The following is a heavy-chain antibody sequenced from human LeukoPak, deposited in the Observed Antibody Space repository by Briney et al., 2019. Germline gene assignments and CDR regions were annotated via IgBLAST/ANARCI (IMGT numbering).Heavy chain of an antibody. J-gene: IGHJ5*02. D-gene: IGHD1-7*01. CDR1: GGSISSYY. V-gene: IGHV4-4*09. CDR2: IYTSGST. Sequence: SETLSLTCTVSGGSISSYYWSWVRQPPGKGLEWIGYIYTSGSTNYNPSLKSRVTISVDTSKNQFSLKLSSVTAADTAVYYCARSYNWNYYWFDPWGQGPLVTVSS. CDR3: ARSYNWNYYWFDP.